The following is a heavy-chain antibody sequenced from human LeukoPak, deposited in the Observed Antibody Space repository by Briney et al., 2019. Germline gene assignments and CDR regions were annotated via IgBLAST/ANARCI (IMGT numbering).Heavy chain of an antibody. D-gene: IGHD3-9*01. J-gene: IGHJ6*02. CDR3: ARDFGYFDWLLPDYYYYGMDV. CDR2: ISAYNGNT. Sequence: GASVKVSCKASGYTFTSYGISWVRQAPGQGLEWMGWISAYNGNTNYAQKLQGRVTMTTDTSTSTAYMELRSLRSDDTAVYYCARDFGYFDWLLPDYYYYGMDVWGQGTTVTVSS. V-gene: IGHV1-18*01. CDR1: GYTFTSYG.